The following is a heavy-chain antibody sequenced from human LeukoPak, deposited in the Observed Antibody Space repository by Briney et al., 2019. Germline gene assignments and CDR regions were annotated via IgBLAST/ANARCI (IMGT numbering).Heavy chain of an antibody. CDR3: AKDFGYSYGYSDY. Sequence: GGSLRLSCAQPRFTFTTYGMCSGRQEPGGGVGWVAFVRYDGRNKYYGDTVKGRFPISKDNSKITLYLQMNSLRPEDTAVYYCAKDFGYSYGYSDYWGQGTLVTVAS. D-gene: IGHD5-18*01. CDR1: RFTFTTYG. J-gene: IGHJ4*02. CDR2: VRYDGRNK. V-gene: IGHV3-30*02.